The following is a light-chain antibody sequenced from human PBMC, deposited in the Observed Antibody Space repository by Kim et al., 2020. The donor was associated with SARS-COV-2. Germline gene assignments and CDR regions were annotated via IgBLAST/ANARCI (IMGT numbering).Light chain of an antibody. Sequence: SPGESATLSCRASQSVSSYLARYQQKPGQAPRLLIYDASNRATGIPARFSGSGSGTDFTLTISSLEPEDFAVYYCQQRSNWPPWTFGQGTKVDIK. J-gene: IGKJ1*01. CDR2: DAS. CDR3: QQRSNWPPWT. V-gene: IGKV3-11*01. CDR1: QSVSSY.